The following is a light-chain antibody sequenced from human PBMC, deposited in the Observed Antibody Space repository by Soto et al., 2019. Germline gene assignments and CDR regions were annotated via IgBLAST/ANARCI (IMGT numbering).Light chain of an antibody. CDR3: QKYNSAPLT. V-gene: IGKV1-27*01. CDR1: LAISNY. Sequence: DIPVTKSPSSLSASVSDIVTITCRASLAISNYLARHQQKPGTIPNLLIYAASTLQAGVPSRFSGSGSGTDFTLTISSLQPEDVAAYYCQKYNSAPLTFGGGTKVDIK. J-gene: IGKJ4*01. CDR2: AAS.